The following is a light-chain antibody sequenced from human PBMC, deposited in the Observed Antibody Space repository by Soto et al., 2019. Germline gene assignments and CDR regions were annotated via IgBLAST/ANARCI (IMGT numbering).Light chain of an antibody. J-gene: IGKJ3*01. Sequence: DIQMTQSPSSVSASVGDRVTITCRASQGMSSWLAWYQQKPGKAPKRLIYAESSLQSGVPSRFSGSGSGTDFTLTISSLQPEDFAAYYCQQANSFPVFTFGPGPKVDIK. V-gene: IGKV1-12*01. CDR1: QGMSSW. CDR2: AES. CDR3: QQANSFPVFT.